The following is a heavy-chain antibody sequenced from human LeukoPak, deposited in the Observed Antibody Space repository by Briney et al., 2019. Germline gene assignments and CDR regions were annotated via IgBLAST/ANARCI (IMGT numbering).Heavy chain of an antibody. J-gene: IGHJ4*02. CDR3: ARLSGPLQTPYYFDY. CDR2: IYYSGST. CDR1: GGSISSYY. Sequence: SETLSLTCTVSGGSISSYYWSWIRQPPGKGLEWIGYIYYSGSTNYNPSLRSRVTISVDTSKNQFSLRLSSVTAADTAVYYCARLSGPLQTPYYFDYWGQGTLVTVSS. V-gene: IGHV4-59*01. D-gene: IGHD2-15*01.